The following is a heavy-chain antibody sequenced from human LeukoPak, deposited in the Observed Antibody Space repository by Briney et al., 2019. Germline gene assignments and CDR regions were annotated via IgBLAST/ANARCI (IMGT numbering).Heavy chain of an antibody. CDR2: IAYDGSRA. J-gene: IGHJ4*02. V-gene: IGHV3-33*01. Sequence: HAGGSLRLSCAGSGFTFGGYGMHWFRQTPGKGLEWVAVIAYDGSRAFYADSVKGRFTISRDNSKNTMSVQMDYLRAEDTAVYYCTRYNNDHFDYWGQGTLVTVSS. CDR3: TRYNNDHFDY. D-gene: IGHD1-14*01. CDR1: GFTFGGYG.